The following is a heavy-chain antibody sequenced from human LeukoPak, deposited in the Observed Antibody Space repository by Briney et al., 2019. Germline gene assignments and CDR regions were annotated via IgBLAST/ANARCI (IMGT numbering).Heavy chain of an antibody. CDR2: IHDSGAT. Sequence: PSPTVSLTCTVSGGSIKRDYWNWVRQPAGEGLEWIGRIHDSGATNYNPPLRSRVTMSVDTSKNQFSLKLTSVTAADTAVYYCARDMGIEHYGSGGLAFDIWGQGTVVTVSS. V-gene: IGHV4-4*07. CDR3: ARDMGIEHYGSGGLAFDI. D-gene: IGHD3-10*01. J-gene: IGHJ3*02. CDR1: GGSIKRDY.